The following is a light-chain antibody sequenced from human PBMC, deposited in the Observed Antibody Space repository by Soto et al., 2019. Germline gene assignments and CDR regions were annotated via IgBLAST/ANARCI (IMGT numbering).Light chain of an antibody. V-gene: IGKV3-20*01. CDR2: GAS. CDR3: QQYGSSVLT. J-gene: IGKJ4*01. CDR1: QSVSSTY. Sequence: EIVLTQSPGTLSLSPGERATLSCRASQSVSSTYLAWYQQRPGQAPRLLFYGASIRASGIPDRFSGSGSGTDFTLPISRLEPEDFAVYYCQQYGSSVLTFGGGTKVEIK.